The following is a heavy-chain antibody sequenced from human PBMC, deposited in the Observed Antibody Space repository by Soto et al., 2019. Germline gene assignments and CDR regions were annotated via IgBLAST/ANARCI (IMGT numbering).Heavy chain of an antibody. Sequence: SETLSLTCAVSGGPIRPYHWTWVRQPPGKGLEWIGYVLYSGNTKYNPSLKSRVTISGATSKNQFSLRLSSGTAADPAVYYCAKFCLGNYSDRLDDVFDTGGQVPLRTV. CDR1: GGPIRPYH. CDR2: VLYSGNT. D-gene: IGHD3-22*01. J-gene: IGHJ3*02. V-gene: IGHV4-59*01. CDR3: AKFCLGNYSDRLDDVFDT.